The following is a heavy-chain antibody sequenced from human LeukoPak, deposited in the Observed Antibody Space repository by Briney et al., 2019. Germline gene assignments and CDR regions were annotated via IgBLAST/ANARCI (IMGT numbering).Heavy chain of an antibody. V-gene: IGHV3-49*04. CDR2: IRYKAYRETT. CDR1: GFTFGDHA. D-gene: IGHD5-18*01. Sequence: GGSLRLSCTASGFTFGDHAMSWVRQAPGKGLEWVGFIRYKAYRETTEYAASVRGRITIARDDSKSIAHLQMNSLKTEDTAVYYCTSVPVQLWLHNGMDVWGQGTTVIVSS. CDR3: TSVPVQLWLHNGMDV. J-gene: IGHJ6*02.